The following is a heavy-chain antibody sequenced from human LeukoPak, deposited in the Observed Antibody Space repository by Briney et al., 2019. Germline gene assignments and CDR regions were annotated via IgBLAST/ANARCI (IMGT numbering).Heavy chain of an antibody. CDR3: ARVGSYYDSSGYYYLDY. CDR1: GGSVSGYY. V-gene: IGHV4-34*01. Sequence: NPSETLSLTCTVSGGSVSGYYWSWIRQPPGKGLEWIGEINHSGSTNYNPSLKSRVTISVDTSKNQFSLKLSSVTAADTAVYYCARVGSYYDSSGYYYLDYWGQGTLVTVSS. J-gene: IGHJ4*02. D-gene: IGHD3-22*01. CDR2: INHSGST.